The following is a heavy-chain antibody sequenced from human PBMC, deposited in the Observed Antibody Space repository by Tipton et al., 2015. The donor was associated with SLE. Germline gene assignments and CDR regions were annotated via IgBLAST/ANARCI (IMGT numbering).Heavy chain of an antibody. CDR1: GDTISDHY. CDR3: ARGGYSSGWYGDYFVC. D-gene: IGHD6-19*01. CDR2: ISFIGST. Sequence: TLSLTCTVSGDTISDHYWIWIRQPPGKGLEWIGYISFIGSTNYSPSHKSRVTISLDTSQTQFSLKLRAVTAAVTAIYYCARGGYSSGWYGDYFVCCGQGTLVTVSS. J-gene: IGHJ4*02. V-gene: IGHV4-59*11.